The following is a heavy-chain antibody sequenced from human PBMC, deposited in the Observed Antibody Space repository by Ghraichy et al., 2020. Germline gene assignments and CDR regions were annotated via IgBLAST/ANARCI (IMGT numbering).Heavy chain of an antibody. V-gene: IGHV3-48*03. CDR2: ISSSGTII. CDR3: AGEREYDGSFDY. CDR1: GLIFSNYE. J-gene: IGHJ4*02. D-gene: IGHD3-3*01. Sequence: GGSLRLSCAVSGLIFSNYEMNWVRQAPGKGLEWLSYISSSGTIIKYADSVKGRLTISRDNAKNSLYLQIYSLRAEDSAIYYCAGEREYDGSFDYWGQGTVVTVSS.